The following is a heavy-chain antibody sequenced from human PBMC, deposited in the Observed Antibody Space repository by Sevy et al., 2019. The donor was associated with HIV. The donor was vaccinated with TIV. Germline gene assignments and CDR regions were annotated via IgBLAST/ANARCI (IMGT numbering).Heavy chain of an antibody. CDR2: ISGSGGRT. D-gene: IGHD3-22*01. J-gene: IGHJ4*02. CDR1: GFTFSSYA. V-gene: IGHV3-23*01. Sequence: GESLKISCAASGFTFSSYAMSWVRQAPGKGLEWVSGISGSGGRTYYADSVKGRFTISRDNSKNTLYLQMKSLRAEDTAVYYCANLGTSYYESSSYYYLAPFDYWGQGTLVTVSS. CDR3: ANLGTSYYESSSYYYLAPFDY.